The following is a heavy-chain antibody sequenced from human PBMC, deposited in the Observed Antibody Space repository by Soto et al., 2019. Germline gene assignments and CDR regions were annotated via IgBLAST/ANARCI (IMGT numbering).Heavy chain of an antibody. V-gene: IGHV3-21*01. CDR2: IGTSGSYI. CDR1: GFIFSRYS. J-gene: IGHJ4*02. CDR3: ARGSAFIGLDY. D-gene: IGHD1-26*01. Sequence: PGGSLRLSCAVSGFIFSRYSMNWVRQAPGKGLEWVSSIGTSGSYIYDTDSVKGRFTIPRDNTKDSLYLQMNSLRAEDTAIYYCARGSAFIGLDYWGQGTPVTVSS.